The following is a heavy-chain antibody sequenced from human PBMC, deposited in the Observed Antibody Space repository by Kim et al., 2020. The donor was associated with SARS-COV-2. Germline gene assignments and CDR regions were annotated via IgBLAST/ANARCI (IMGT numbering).Heavy chain of an antibody. J-gene: IGHJ5*02. V-gene: IGHV3-30*01. D-gene: IGHD2-15*01. CDR3: ARAIDVDCSGGSCGTFDP. Sequence: KGRFTISRDNSKNTLYLQMNSLRAEDTAVYYCARAIDVDCSGGSCGTFDPWGQGTLVTVSS.